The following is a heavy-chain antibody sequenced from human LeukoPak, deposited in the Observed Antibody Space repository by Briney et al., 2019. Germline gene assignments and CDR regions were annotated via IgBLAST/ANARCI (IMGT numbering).Heavy chain of an antibody. CDR2: IYYSENT. D-gene: IGHD2-15*01. CDR3: ARGRYCSGGSCQLDY. CDR1: GGSISSYY. Sequence: SETLSLTCTVSGGSISSYYWSWIRQPPGRGLEWIGYIYYSENTNYNPSLKSRVTISVDTSKNQFSLKLSSVTAADTAVYYCARGRYCSGGSCQLDYWGQGTLVTVSS. V-gene: IGHV4-59*01. J-gene: IGHJ4*02.